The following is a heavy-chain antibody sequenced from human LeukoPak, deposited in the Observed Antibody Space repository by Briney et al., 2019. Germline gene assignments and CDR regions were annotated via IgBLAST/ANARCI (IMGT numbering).Heavy chain of an antibody. CDR1: GFTFNSYA. Sequence: GGSLRLSCAASGFTFNSYAMNWVRQAPGKGLEWVSVIIGRGDTTYYADSVKGRFTTSRDNSKNTLYLQMNSLRADDTAVYYCAKTPPPGYYYYAMDIWGQGTTVTVSS. CDR3: AKTPPPGYYYYAMDI. D-gene: IGHD2-15*01. CDR2: IIGRGDTT. V-gene: IGHV3-23*01. J-gene: IGHJ6*02.